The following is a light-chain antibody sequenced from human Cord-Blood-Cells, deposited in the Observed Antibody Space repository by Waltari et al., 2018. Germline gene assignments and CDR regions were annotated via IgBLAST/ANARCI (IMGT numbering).Light chain of an antibody. CDR2: DDS. CDR3: QVWDSSSDHRV. Sequence: SYVLTQPPSVSVAPGKTASTTCGGNNIGSQSVHWYPQKPGQAPVLVVYDDSDRPSGIPERFSGSNSGNTATLTISRVEAGDEADYYCQVWDSSSDHRVFGGGTKLTVL. V-gene: IGLV3-21*03. J-gene: IGLJ3*02. CDR1: NIGSQS.